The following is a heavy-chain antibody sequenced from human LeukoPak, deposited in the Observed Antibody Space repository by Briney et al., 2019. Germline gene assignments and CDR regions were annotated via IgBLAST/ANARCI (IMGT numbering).Heavy chain of an antibody. D-gene: IGHD3-10*01. CDR1: GGSISSYY. J-gene: IGHJ4*02. V-gene: IGHV4-59*01. CDR3: ARDPSSILWFGESGGYFDY. Sequence: SETLSLTCTVSGGSISSYYWSWIRQPPGKGLEWIGYIYYIGSTNYNPSLKSRVTISVDTSKNQFSLKLSSVTAEDTAVYYCARDPSSILWFGESGGYFDYWGQGTLVTVSS. CDR2: IYYIGST.